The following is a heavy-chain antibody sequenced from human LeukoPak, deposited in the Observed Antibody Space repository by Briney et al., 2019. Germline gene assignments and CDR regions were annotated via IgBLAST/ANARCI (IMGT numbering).Heavy chain of an antibody. V-gene: IGHV3-74*01. J-gene: IGHJ4*02. CDR1: GFTFSSYW. CDR2: INTDGSTT. CDR3: ARETPRRGETRDGYR. Sequence: GGSLRLSCAASGFTFSSYWMHWVRQAPGKGLVWVSRINTDGSTTSYVDSVKGRFTISRDNPKNLLFLQINSLRVEDTAVYYCARETPRRGETRDGYRWGQGTLVTVSS. D-gene: IGHD5-24*01.